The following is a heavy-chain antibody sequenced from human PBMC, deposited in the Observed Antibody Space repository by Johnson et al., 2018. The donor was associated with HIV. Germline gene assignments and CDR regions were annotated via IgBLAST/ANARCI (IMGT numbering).Heavy chain of an antibody. CDR3: AKDRDSYYPPTFAAFDI. CDR1: GFTLTTYA. D-gene: IGHD4-11*01. Sequence: QVQLVESGGDMVQPGRSLRLSCAASGFTLTTYAMHWVRQAPGKGLEWVAVISSDGNNKYYADYVKGRFTISRDNSMNTLYLQMNSLTIDDTAVYYCAKDRDSYYPPTFAAFDIWGQGTMVTVSS. V-gene: IGHV3-30*18. CDR2: ISSDGNNK. J-gene: IGHJ3*02.